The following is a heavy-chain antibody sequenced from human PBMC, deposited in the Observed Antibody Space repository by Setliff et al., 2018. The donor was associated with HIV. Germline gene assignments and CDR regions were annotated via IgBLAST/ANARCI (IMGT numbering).Heavy chain of an antibody. V-gene: IGHV4-59*08. D-gene: IGHD5-18*01. J-gene: IGHJ4*02. CDR3: ARLSDTAMASFDS. Sequence: SETLSLTCSVSGGSISTYHWSWIRQPPGKRLEWIGYIYKSGSTNYSPSLKSRVTISPVTSKNQFSLKLTSVTAADTAVYYCARLSDTAMASFDSWGQGILVTVSS. CDR2: IYKSGST. CDR1: GGSISTYH.